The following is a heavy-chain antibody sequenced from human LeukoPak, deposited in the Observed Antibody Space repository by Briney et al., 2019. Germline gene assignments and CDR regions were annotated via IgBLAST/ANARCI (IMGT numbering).Heavy chain of an antibody. CDR2: ISGSGGST. CDR3: ARVGDHFHWYLDL. V-gene: IGHV3-23*01. J-gene: IGHJ2*01. D-gene: IGHD5-24*01. Sequence: GGSLRLSCAASGFAFSNYVMSWVRQAPGKGLEWVSGISGSGGSTYYADSVKGRFTISRDNSQSTLYLQMSSLRAEDTAVYYCARVGDHFHWYLDLWGRGTLVTVSS. CDR1: GFAFSNYV.